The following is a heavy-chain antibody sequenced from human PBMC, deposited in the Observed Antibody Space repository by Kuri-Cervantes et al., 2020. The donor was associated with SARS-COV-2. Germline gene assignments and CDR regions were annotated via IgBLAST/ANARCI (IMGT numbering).Heavy chain of an antibody. J-gene: IGHJ1*01. Sequence: GESLKISCAASGFTFSSYAMSWVRQAPGKGLEWVSAISGGGGSTYYADSVKGRFTISRDNSKNTLYLQMNSLRAEDTAVYYCAKWGGYCSGGSCSLPFQPWGQGTLVTVSS. CDR3: AKWGGYCSGGSCSLPFQP. CDR2: ISGGGGST. CDR1: GFTFSSYA. V-gene: IGHV3-23*01. D-gene: IGHD2-15*01.